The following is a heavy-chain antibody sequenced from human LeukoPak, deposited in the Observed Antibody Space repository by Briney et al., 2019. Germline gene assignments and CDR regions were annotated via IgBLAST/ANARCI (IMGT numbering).Heavy chain of an antibody. Sequence: ASVKVSRKASGYTFTGYYMHWVRQAPGQGLEWMGWINPNSGGTNYAQKFQGRVTVTRDTSISTAYMELSRLRSDDTAVYYCARVVDTAMVGDYWGRGTLVTVSS. CDR2: INPNSGGT. CDR3: ARVVDTAMVGDY. J-gene: IGHJ4*02. CDR1: GYTFTGYY. D-gene: IGHD5-18*01. V-gene: IGHV1-2*02.